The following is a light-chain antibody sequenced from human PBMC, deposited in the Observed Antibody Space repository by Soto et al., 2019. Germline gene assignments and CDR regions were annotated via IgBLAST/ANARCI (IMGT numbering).Light chain of an antibody. Sequence: EIGLTQSPATLSLSPGERATLSCRASQSVSSYLAWYQQKPGQAPRLLIYDASNRATGIPARFSGSGSGTDFTLTISSLEPEDFAVYYCQQRSNLPAGLTFGGGTKVEIK. V-gene: IGKV3-11*01. CDR3: QQRSNLPAGLT. J-gene: IGKJ4*01. CDR2: DAS. CDR1: QSVSSY.